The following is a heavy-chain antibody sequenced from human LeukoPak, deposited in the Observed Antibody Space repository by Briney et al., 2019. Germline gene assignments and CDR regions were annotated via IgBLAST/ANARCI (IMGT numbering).Heavy chain of an antibody. CDR1: GFTVSSNY. CDR3: AKGPLVVVAATLVY. CDR2: IYSGGIT. J-gene: IGHJ4*02. Sequence: GGALRLSCAASGFTVSSNYMTWVRQAPGKGLEWVSVIYSGGITYYADSVKGRFTISRDNSKNTLYLQMNSLRAEDTAVYYCAKGPLVVVAATLVYWGQGTLVTVSS. V-gene: IGHV3-53*01. D-gene: IGHD2-15*01.